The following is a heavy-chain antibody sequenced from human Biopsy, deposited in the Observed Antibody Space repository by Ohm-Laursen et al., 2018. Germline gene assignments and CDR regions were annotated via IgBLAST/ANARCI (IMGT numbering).Heavy chain of an antibody. D-gene: IGHD2-15*01. CDR1: GFTFSSYG. Sequence: SLRLSCTAFGFTFSSYGMHWVRQAPGKGLEWVAVISSDGSNKYYADSVKGRFTISRDNSKDTLYLQLNSLRAEDTAVYYCAKDGVAVGAGGDPYYYGMDVWGQGTTVTVSS. CDR2: ISSDGSNK. J-gene: IGHJ6*02. CDR3: AKDGVAVGAGGDPYYYGMDV. V-gene: IGHV3-30*18.